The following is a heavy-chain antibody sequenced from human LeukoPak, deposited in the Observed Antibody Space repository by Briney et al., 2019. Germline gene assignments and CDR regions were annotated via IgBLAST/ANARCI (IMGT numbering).Heavy chain of an antibody. CDR3: AKDSVKVTTVRRVPHYMDV. Sequence: GGSLRLSCAASGFTFSSYWMSWVRQAPGKGLEWVAFIRYDGSIKYYADSVKGRFTISRDNSKNTLYLQMNSLRAEDTAVYYCAKDSVKVTTVRRVPHYMDVWGKGTTVTISS. J-gene: IGHJ6*03. CDR1: GFTFSSYW. D-gene: IGHD4-17*01. CDR2: IRYDGSIK. V-gene: IGHV3-30*02.